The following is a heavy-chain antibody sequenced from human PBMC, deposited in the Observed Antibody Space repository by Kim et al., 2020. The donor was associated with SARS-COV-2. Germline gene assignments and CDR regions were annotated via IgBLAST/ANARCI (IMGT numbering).Heavy chain of an antibody. D-gene: IGHD2-2*01. V-gene: IGHV1-2*02. J-gene: IGHJ4*02. CDR1: GYTFTGYY. CDR2: INPNSGGT. Sequence: ASVKVSCKASGYTFTGYYMHWVRQAPGQGLEWMGWINPNSGGTNYAQKFQGRVTMTRDTSISTAYMELSRLRSDDTAVYYCARGWGYCSSTSCPKGDYWGQGTLVTVSS. CDR3: ARGWGYCSSTSCPKGDY.